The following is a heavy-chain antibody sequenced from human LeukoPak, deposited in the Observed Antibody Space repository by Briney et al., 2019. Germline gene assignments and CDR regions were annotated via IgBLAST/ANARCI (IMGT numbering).Heavy chain of an antibody. D-gene: IGHD4-17*01. CDR2: INSDGINT. V-gene: IGHV3-74*01. J-gene: IGHJ1*01. CDR3: AKEIYGDSTGGRFQH. Sequence: GGSLRLSCAASGFTFSNYWMHWVRQAPGKGLVWVSRINSDGINTSYADSVKGRFTISRDNAKNTLNLQMNSLRADDTAVYYCAKEIYGDSTGGRFQHWGQGTLVTVSS. CDR1: GFTFSNYW.